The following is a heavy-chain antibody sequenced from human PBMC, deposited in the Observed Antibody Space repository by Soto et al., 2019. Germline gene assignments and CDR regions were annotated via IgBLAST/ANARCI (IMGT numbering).Heavy chain of an antibody. J-gene: IGHJ4*02. V-gene: IGHV1-24*01. D-gene: IGHD1-1*01. Sequence: ASVKVSCKVSGYTLTELSMHWVRQAPGKGLEWMGGFDPEDGETIYAQKFQGRVTMTEDTSTDTAYMELSSLRSEDAAVYYCATGVGTTGTTRFDYWGQGTLVTVSS. CDR1: GYTLTELS. CDR3: ATGVGTTGTTRFDY. CDR2: FDPEDGET.